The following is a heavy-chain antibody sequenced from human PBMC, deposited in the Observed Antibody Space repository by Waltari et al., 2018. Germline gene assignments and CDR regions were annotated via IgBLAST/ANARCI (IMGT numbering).Heavy chain of an antibody. V-gene: IGHV5-51*03. CDR1: GDSFSSYR. Sequence: EVQLVQSGAEVKKPGESLKVSCKGSGDSFSSYRLGWVRQTPGKGLEWMRIISPGDTATNYRPSLHSLVTIAANKSISTAFLLCSSLTAAATAMYYGASSSSWLAHYYFDYWGQGTLVTVSS. D-gene: IGHD5-12*01. CDR2: ISPGDTAT. CDR3: ASSSSWLAHYYFDY. J-gene: IGHJ4*02.